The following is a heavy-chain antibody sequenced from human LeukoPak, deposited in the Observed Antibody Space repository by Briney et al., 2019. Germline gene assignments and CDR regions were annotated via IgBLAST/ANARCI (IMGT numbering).Heavy chain of an antibody. V-gene: IGHV3-23*01. Sequence: GGSLRLSCAASGFTFSNYAMSWVRQAPGKGLEWVSAISSSGGRTYYANSVKGRFTISRDNSKNTLYLQMNSLRGEDTAVYYCAKDRREDLAVAGGIDYWGQGTLVTVSS. J-gene: IGHJ4*02. CDR1: GFTFSNYA. CDR2: ISSSGGRT. CDR3: AKDRREDLAVAGGIDY. D-gene: IGHD6-19*01.